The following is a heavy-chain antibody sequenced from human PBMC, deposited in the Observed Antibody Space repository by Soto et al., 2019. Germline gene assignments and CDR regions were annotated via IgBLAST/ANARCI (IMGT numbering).Heavy chain of an antibody. CDR2: IIPIFGTA. V-gene: IGHV1-69*13. J-gene: IGHJ4*02. CDR3: ARSYYYDSSGYQLDY. D-gene: IGHD3-22*01. Sequence: SVKVSCKASGGTFSSYAISWVRQAPGQGLECMGGIIPIFGTANYAQKFQGRVTITADESTSTAYMELSSLRSEDTAVYYCARSYYYDSSGYQLDYWGQGTLVTVSS. CDR1: GGTFSSYA.